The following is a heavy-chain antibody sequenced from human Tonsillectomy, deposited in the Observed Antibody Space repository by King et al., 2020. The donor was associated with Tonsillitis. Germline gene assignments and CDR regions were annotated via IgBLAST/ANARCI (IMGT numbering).Heavy chain of an antibody. Sequence: QLVQSGGGLVQPGGSLRLSCSASGFTFSRFVIHWVRQAPGKGLEYLSAISINGGSTYYADSVKGRFTISRDNSKNTLYLQMRSLRAEDTAVYYCVKDRDYYDSSDRTVAFDIWGQGTMVTVSS. CDR3: VKDRDYYDSSDRTVAFDI. CDR1: GFTFSRFV. CDR2: ISINGGST. D-gene: IGHD3-22*01. J-gene: IGHJ3*02. V-gene: IGHV3-64D*06.